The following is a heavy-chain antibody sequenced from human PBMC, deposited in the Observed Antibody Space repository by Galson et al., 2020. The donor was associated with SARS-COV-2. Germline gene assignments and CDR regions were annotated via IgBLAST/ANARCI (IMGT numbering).Heavy chain of an antibody. Sequence: ASVKVSCKASEYKASEYTFTDYYVHWVRQAPGQGFELMGWINADSGGTHYAQMFQGRVTVTRDTSIRTAYMELSGLTSDDTAVYYCARVSHYGDSVAWGQGTLVTVPS. CDR2: INADSGGT. D-gene: IGHD4-17*01. J-gene: IGHJ4*02. V-gene: IGHV1-2*02. CDR1: EYTFTDYY. CDR3: ARVSHYGDSVA.